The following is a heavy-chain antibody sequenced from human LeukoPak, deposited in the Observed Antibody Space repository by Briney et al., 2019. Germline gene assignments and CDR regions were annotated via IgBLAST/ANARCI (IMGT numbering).Heavy chain of an antibody. J-gene: IGHJ4*02. CDR2: IYYSGST. V-gene: IGHV4-59*01. CDR3: ARGAPPPHSLFDY. Sequence: SETLSLTCTVSGGSINYYYWMWIRQPPGKGLEWIGYIYYSGSTNYNPSLKSRVTISVDTSKNQFSLKLSSVTAADTAVYYCARGAPPPHSLFDYWGQGTLVTVSP. CDR1: GGSINYYY.